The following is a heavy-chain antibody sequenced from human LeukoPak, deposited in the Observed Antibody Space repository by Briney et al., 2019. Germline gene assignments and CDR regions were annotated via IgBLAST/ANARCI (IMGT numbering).Heavy chain of an antibody. CDR3: ARARLVYLWFDP. Sequence: ASVKVSCKASGYTFTSYDINRVRQATGQGLEWMGWMNPSSGNTGYAQKFQGRVTMTRNTSISTAYMELSSLRSEDTAVYYCARARLVYLWFDPWGQGTLVTVSS. CDR1: GYTFTSYD. CDR2: MNPSSGNT. J-gene: IGHJ5*02. D-gene: IGHD3-16*01. V-gene: IGHV1-8*01.